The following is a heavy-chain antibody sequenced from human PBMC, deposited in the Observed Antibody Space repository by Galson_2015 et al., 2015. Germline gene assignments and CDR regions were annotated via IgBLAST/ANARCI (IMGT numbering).Heavy chain of an antibody. V-gene: IGHV3-21*01. Sequence: SLRLSCAASGFTFSSYSMNWVRQAPGKGLEWVSSISSSSSYIYYADSVKGRFTISRDNAKNSLYLQMNSLRAADTAVYYCARGGYCSGGSCFPSFDYWGQGTLVTVSS. D-gene: IGHD2-15*01. CDR2: ISSSSSYI. J-gene: IGHJ4*02. CDR3: ARGGYCSGGSCFPSFDY. CDR1: GFTFSSYS.